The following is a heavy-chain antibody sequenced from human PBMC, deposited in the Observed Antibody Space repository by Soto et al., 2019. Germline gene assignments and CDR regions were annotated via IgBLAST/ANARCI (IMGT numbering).Heavy chain of an antibody. CDR3: ARDMPYAAGSLAGCDY. CDR1: GDSITGSY. V-gene: IGHV4-59*01. CDR2: IYHSGTT. D-gene: IGHD1-26*01. Sequence: TLSLTCTVSGDSITGSYWSWIRQPPGKTLEWIGYIYHSGTTTYNPSLKSRVSISVDTSKNQFSLRLTSVIAADTAVYYCARDMPYAAGSLAGCDYWGQGILVTVSS. J-gene: IGHJ4*02.